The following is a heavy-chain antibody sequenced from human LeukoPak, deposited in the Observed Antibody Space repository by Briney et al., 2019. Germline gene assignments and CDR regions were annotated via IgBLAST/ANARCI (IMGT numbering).Heavy chain of an antibody. J-gene: IGHJ3*02. V-gene: IGHV3-23*01. Sequence: GGSLRLSCAASGFTFSNYAMNWVRQAPAKGLEWVSAIDTSGAYTYYADSVKGRFTISRDNSKNTLYLQMNSLRAEDTAVYYCAKGFEIIVVVPAAMLDAFDIWGQGTMVTVSS. CDR1: GFTFSNYA. CDR3: AKGFEIIVVVPAAMLDAFDI. CDR2: IDTSGAYT. D-gene: IGHD2-2*01.